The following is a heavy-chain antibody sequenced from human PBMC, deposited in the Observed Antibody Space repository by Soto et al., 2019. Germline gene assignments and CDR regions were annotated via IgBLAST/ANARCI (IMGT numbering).Heavy chain of an antibody. CDR1: GYTFTSYG. CDR3: ARDHWGYVVAPSDGYYYYGMDV. J-gene: IGHJ6*02. Sequence: GASVKVSCKASGYTFTSYGSSWVRQAPGQGLEWMGWISAYNGNTNYAQKLQGRVTMTTDTSTSTAYMELRSLRSDDTAVYYCARDHWGYVVAPSDGYYYYGMDVWGQGTTVTVSS. D-gene: IGHD2-2*01. CDR2: ISAYNGNT. V-gene: IGHV1-18*04.